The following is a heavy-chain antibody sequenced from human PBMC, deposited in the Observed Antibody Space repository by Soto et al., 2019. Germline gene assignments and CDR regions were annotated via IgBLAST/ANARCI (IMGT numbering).Heavy chain of an antibody. J-gene: IGHJ4*02. CDR3: SRGLDPYKGGNI. CDR1: GASFSGYY. V-gene: IGHV4-34*01. D-gene: IGHD3-16*01. CDR2: IHPSGST. Sequence: SETLSLTCAVYGASFSGYYCSWIRQAPGKGLEWIGEIHPSGSTYYNPSLTSRVTMSLDTSKNQFSLRLSSVTAADTAMYYCSRGLDPYKGGNIWDQGTLVTVSS.